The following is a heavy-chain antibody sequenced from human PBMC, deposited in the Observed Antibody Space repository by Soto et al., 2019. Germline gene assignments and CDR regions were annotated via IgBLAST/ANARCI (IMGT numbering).Heavy chain of an antibody. CDR3: ARAYIRFLEPSAPTDYYYYYMDV. CDR1: GFTFSSYW. D-gene: IGHD3-3*01. CDR2: INSDGSST. Sequence: GGSLSLSCAASGFTFSSYWMHWVRQAPGKGLVWVSRINSDGSSTSYADSVKGRFTISRDNAKNTLYLQMNSLRAEDTAVYYCARAYIRFLEPSAPTDYYYYYMDVWGKGTTVTVSS. J-gene: IGHJ6*03. V-gene: IGHV3-74*01.